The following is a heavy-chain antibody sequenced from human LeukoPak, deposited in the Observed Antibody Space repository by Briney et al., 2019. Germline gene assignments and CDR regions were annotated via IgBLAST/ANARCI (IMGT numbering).Heavy chain of an antibody. D-gene: IGHD5-18*01. Sequence: SETVSLTCTVCGGSMSSYYWSWIREPPGKGLEWIGRIYTSGSTNYNRSLKSRVTISVGTSKKQFSLKLSSVTASDTAVYYCARDLVDTAIGYWGQGTLVTVSS. J-gene: IGHJ4*02. CDR1: GGSMSSYY. CDR3: ARDLVDTAIGY. CDR2: IYTSGST. V-gene: IGHV4-4*08.